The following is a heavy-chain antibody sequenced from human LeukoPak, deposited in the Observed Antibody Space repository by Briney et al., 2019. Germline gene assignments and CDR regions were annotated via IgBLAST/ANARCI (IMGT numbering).Heavy chain of an antibody. V-gene: IGHV4-30-2*01. CDR1: GGSISSGGYS. Sequence: PSETLSLTCAASGGSISSGGYSWSWIRQPPGKGLEWIGYIYHSGSTYYNPSLKSRVTISVDRSKNQFSLKLSSVTAADTAVYYCARTQITIFGVVMFDYWGQGTLVTVSS. J-gene: IGHJ4*02. CDR2: IYHSGST. CDR3: ARTQITIFGVVMFDY. D-gene: IGHD3-3*01.